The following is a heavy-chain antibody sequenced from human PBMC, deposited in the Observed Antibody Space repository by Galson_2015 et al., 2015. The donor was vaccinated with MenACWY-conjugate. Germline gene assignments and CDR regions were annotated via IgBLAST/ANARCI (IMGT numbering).Heavy chain of an antibody. V-gene: IGHV3-23*01. D-gene: IGHD6-25*01. CDR2: ISGSGDTT. Sequence: SLRLSCAASGSTFNSYAMSWVRQAPGKGLEWVSGISGSGDTTYYADSVKGRFTISRDNSKNTLSLQMVSLTAEDTAIYYCAKLLIAAPGTGRGFDYWGQGTLVTVSS. J-gene: IGHJ4*02. CDR1: GSTFNSYA. CDR3: AKLLIAAPGTGRGFDY.